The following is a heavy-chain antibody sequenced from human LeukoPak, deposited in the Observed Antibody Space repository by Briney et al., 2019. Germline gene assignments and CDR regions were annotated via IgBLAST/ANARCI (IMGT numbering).Heavy chain of an antibody. CDR1: AYTFTGYF. CDR2: INPDSGGT. CDR3: ARVRSIAAAGREFGY. V-gene: IGHV1-2*02. D-gene: IGHD6-13*01. J-gene: IGHJ4*02. Sequence: ASVKVSCKASAYTFTGYFIHWVRQAPGQGLEWMGWINPDSGGTFYAQKFQGRVTMTRDTSISTAYMELSRLRSDDSAVYFCARVRSIAAAGREFGYWGQGTLVTVSS.